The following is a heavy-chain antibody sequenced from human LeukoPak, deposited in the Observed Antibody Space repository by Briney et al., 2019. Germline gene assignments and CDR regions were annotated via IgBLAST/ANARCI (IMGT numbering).Heavy chain of an antibody. Sequence: PSETLSLTCTVSDGSITSSSYYWGWIRQTPGKGLEWIGTIYYSGTTYYNPSLKSRVTISVDTSKNQFSLKLTSVTAADTAVYYCATHLPSSSSLGWFDPWGQGTLVTVSS. CDR1: DGSITSSSYY. CDR3: ATHLPSSSSLGWFDP. J-gene: IGHJ5*02. V-gene: IGHV4-39*01. CDR2: IYYSGTT. D-gene: IGHD6-6*01.